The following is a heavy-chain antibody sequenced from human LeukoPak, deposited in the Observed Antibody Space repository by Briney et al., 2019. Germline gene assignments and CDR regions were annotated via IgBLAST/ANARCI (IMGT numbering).Heavy chain of an antibody. V-gene: IGHV4-59*01. Sequence: SETLSLTCTVSGGSISSYYWSWIRQPPGKGLEWIGYIYYSGSTNYNPSLKSRVTISVDTSKNQFSLKLSSVTAADTAVYYCARGYSGYGTHAYWGQGTLVTVSS. CDR2: IYYSGST. J-gene: IGHJ4*02. CDR1: GGSISSYY. D-gene: IGHD5-12*01. CDR3: ARGYSGYGTHAY.